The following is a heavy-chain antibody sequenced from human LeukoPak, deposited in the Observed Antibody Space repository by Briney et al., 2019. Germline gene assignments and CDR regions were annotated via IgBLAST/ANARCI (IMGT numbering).Heavy chain of an antibody. CDR3: ARDLGYCSSISCYAWFDP. CDR1: GGSISSSY. D-gene: IGHD2-2*01. V-gene: IGHV4-59*01. CDR2: IYYSGST. J-gene: IGHJ5*02. Sequence: SETLSLTCTVSGGSISSSYWSWIRQPPGKGLEWIGYIYYSGSTNYNPSLKSRVTISVDTSKNQFPLKLSSVTAADTAVYYCARDLGYCSSISCYAWFDPWGQGTLVTVSS.